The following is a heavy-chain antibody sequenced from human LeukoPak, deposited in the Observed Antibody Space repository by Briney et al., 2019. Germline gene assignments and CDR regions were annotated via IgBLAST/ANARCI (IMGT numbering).Heavy chain of an antibody. CDR1: GASISSGGYY. J-gene: IGHJ3*02. Sequence: SQTLSLTCTVSGASISSGGYYWSWIRQHPGKGLEWIGYIYYSGSTYYNPSLKGRVTISVDTSKNQFSLKLSSVTAADTAVYYCARDRAVAGTEAFDIWGQGTMVTVSS. D-gene: IGHD6-19*01. V-gene: IGHV4-31*03. CDR2: IYYSGST. CDR3: ARDRAVAGTEAFDI.